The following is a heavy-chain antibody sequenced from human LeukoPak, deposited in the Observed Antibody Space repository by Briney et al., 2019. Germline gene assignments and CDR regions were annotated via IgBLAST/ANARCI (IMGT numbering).Heavy chain of an antibody. V-gene: IGHV1-69*04. J-gene: IGHJ4*02. D-gene: IGHD3-10*01. CDR2: IIPILGIA. CDR1: GYTFTSYG. Sequence: SVKVSCKASGYTFTSYGISWVRQAPGQGLEWMGRIIPILGIANYALKFQGRVTITADKSTSTAYMELSSLRSEDTAVYYCARGASDYYGSGSYYNPFDYWGQGTLVTVSS. CDR3: ARGASDYYGSGSYYNPFDY.